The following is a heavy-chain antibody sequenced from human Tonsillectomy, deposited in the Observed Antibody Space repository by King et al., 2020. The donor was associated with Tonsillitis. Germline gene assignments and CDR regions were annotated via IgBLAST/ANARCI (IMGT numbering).Heavy chain of an antibody. J-gene: IGHJ4*02. CDR2: INPSGGST. CDR1: GYTFTSYF. CDR3: ARAYYYDSNGHYSTWDY. D-gene: IGHD3-22*01. Sequence: QLVQSGAEVKKPGASMKVSCKASGYTFTSYFMHWVRQAPGQGLEWMGMINPSGGSTSYAKKFQGRVTMTRDTSTSTVYMDLSSLRSGDTAVYYCARAYYYDSNGHYSTWDYWGQGTLVTVSS. V-gene: IGHV1-46*01.